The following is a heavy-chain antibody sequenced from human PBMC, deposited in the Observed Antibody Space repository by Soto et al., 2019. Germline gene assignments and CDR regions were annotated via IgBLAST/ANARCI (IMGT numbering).Heavy chain of an antibody. CDR3: AKQGGYYYYGMDA. CDR1: GYSFTYFW. J-gene: IGHJ6*02. CDR2: IDPGVANT. D-gene: IGHD3-16*01. Sequence: GESLKISCQGSGYSFTYFWISWVRQMPGKGLEWMGRIDPGVANTIYSPSFQGHVTISVDKSSSTSYLQWGSLKAADTAIYYCAKQGGYYYYGMDAWGQGTTVTVSS. V-gene: IGHV5-10-1*01.